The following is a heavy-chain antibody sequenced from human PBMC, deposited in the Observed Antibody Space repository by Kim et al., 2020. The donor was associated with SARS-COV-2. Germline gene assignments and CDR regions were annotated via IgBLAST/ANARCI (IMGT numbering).Heavy chain of an antibody. J-gene: IGHJ4*02. Sequence: SETLSLTCAVYGGSFSGYYWSWIRQPPGKGLEWIGEINHSGSTNYNPSLKSRVTISVDTSKNQFSLKLSSVTAADTAVYYCARDRGGTSYFDYWGQGTLVTVSS. D-gene: IGHD2-15*01. CDR3: ARDRGGTSYFDY. V-gene: IGHV4-34*01. CDR1: GGSFSGYY. CDR2: INHSGST.